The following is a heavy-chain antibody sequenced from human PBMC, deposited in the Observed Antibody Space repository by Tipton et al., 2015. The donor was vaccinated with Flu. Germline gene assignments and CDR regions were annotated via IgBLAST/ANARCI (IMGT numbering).Heavy chain of an antibody. CDR1: GDSISSGYY. CDR2: ISHTGTT. J-gene: IGHJ2*01. V-gene: IGHV4-38-2*02. D-gene: IGHD6-13*01. CDR3: ARAGSWRFYWYFDL. Sequence: LRLSCTVSGDSISSGYYWGWIRQPPGKGLEWIGSISHTGTTNYNPSLRSRVTISVDTSKNQFSLRLTSVTAADTAVYYCARAGSWRFYWYFDLWGRGTLVTVSS.